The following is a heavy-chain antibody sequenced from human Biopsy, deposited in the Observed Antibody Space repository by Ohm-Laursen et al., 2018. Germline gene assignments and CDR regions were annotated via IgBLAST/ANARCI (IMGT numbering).Heavy chain of an antibody. V-gene: IGHV3-23*01. D-gene: IGHD1-14*01. J-gene: IGHJ5*01. CDR3: VKQWGGYNFDS. CDR1: GFTFHTYA. Sequence: GSLRLSCAASGFTFHTYAMNWVRQAPGKALEWVADIDVSDYNTYYADSVRGRFTISSDNSKQMVHLEINSLTADDTAGYYCVKQWGGYNFDSWGQGTLVTVSS. CDR2: IDVSDYNT.